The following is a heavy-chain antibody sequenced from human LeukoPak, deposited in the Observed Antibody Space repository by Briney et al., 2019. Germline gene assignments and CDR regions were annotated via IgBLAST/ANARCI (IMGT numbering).Heavy chain of an antibody. CDR2: IIPSFGTA. D-gene: IGHD2-2*01. CDR3: ARVLRCSSTSCWYFDY. J-gene: IGHJ4*02. V-gene: IGHV1-69*13. CDR1: GGTFSSYA. Sequence: SVKVSCKASGGTFSSYAISWVRQAPGQGLEWMGGIIPSFGTANYAQKFQGRVTITADESTSTAYMELSSLRSEGTAVYYCARVLRCSSTSCWYFDYWGQGTLVTVSS.